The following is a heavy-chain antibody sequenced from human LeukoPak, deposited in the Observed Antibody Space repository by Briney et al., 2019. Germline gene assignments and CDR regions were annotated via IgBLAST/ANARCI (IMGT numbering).Heavy chain of an antibody. J-gene: IGHJ4*02. CDR1: GFTFSSYA. D-gene: IGHD5-12*01. CDR3: ARSGYDEPYDY. Sequence: GGSLRLSCAASGFTFSSYAMHWVRQAPGKGLEWVAAISYDGNNKYYADSVKGRFTISRDNSKNTLYLQMNSLRAEDTAVYYCARSGYDEPYDYWGQGTLVTVSS. CDR2: ISYDGNNK. V-gene: IGHV3-30*04.